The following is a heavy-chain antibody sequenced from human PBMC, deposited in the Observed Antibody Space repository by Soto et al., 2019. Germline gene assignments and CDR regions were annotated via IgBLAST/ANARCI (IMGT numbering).Heavy chain of an antibody. CDR2: INHSGST. D-gene: IGHD2-21*02. CDR1: GGSFSGYY. Sequence: SETLSLTCAVYGGSFSGYYWSWIRQPPGKGLEWIGEINHSGSTNYNPSLKSRVTISVDTSKNQFSLKLSSVTAADTAVYYCASAYCGGDCYSFLGSSWFDPWGQGTLVTVS. J-gene: IGHJ5*02. V-gene: IGHV4-34*01. CDR3: ASAYCGGDCYSFLGSSWFDP.